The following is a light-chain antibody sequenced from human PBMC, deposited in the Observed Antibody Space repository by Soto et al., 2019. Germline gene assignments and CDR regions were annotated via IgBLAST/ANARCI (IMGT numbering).Light chain of an antibody. Sequence: QSALTQPASVSGSPGQSITISCTGTSSDVGGYNYVSWYQQHPGKAPKLMIYDVSTRPSGVSNRFSGSKSGNTASLTISGLQAEDEADYYCSSYTSSSTLYVFGTGTNLTVL. CDR3: SSYTSSSTLYV. CDR1: SSDVGGYNY. J-gene: IGLJ1*01. V-gene: IGLV2-14*01. CDR2: DVS.